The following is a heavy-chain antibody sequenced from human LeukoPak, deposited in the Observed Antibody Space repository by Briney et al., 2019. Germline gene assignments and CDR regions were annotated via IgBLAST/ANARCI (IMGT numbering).Heavy chain of an antibody. V-gene: IGHV4-38-2*02. Sequence: SETLSLTCAVSGYSISSAYYWGWMRQPPGKGLEWIGSIYHTGSTYYNPYLKSRVTISRDTSKNQFSLKLSSVTAADTAVYYCARDKMGGADYWGQGTLVTVSS. CDR1: GYSISSAYY. J-gene: IGHJ4*02. CDR3: ARDKMGGADY. CDR2: IYHTGST. D-gene: IGHD3-16*01.